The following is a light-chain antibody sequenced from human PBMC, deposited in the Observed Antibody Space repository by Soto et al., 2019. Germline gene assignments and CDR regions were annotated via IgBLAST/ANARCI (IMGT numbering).Light chain of an antibody. J-gene: IGKJ5*01. CDR2: DAS. Sequence: DIQMTQSPSTLSASVGDRVTITCRASQSISSWLAWYQQKPGKAPKLLIYDASSLESGVPSRFSGSVSVTEFSFTICCFQPDDFATYYCQQYNSYSTFGQGTLREIK. CDR1: QSISSW. CDR3: QQYNSYST. V-gene: IGKV1-5*01.